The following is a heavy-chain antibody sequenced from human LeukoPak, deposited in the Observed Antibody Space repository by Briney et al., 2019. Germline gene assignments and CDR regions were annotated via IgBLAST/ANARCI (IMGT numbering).Heavy chain of an antibody. Sequence: GGSLRLSCAASGFTFTNYGMNWVRQAPGKGLEWVSVTWDDGSIKFYADSVKGRFTISRDNSKNTLYLQMNSRRAEDTAVYFCAAREGASYSVLFDYWGQGTLVTVSS. J-gene: IGHJ4*02. CDR2: TWDDGSIK. D-gene: IGHD1-26*01. CDR3: AAREGASYSVLFDY. V-gene: IGHV3-33*01. CDR1: GFTFTNYG.